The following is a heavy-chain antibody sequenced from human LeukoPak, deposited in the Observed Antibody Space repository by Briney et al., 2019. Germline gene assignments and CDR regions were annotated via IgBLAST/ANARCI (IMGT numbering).Heavy chain of an antibody. Sequence: PSETLSLTCTVSAGSISSYYWSWIRQPAGKGLEWIGRIYTSGRTNYNPSLRRRVTMSVDTSKNEFSLKLSSVTAADTAVYYCARDRDPLGVDVWGQGTTVTVSS. V-gene: IGHV4-4*07. J-gene: IGHJ6*02. CDR3: ARDRDPLGVDV. CDR2: IYTSGRT. D-gene: IGHD3-16*01. CDR1: AGSISSYY.